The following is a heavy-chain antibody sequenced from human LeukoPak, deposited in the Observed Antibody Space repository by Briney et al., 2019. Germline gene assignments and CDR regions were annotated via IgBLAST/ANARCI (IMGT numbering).Heavy chain of an antibody. D-gene: IGHD3-9*01. CDR3: ARQHEILTGYAFDI. CDR1: GDSISSSSYY. Sequence: SETLSLTCTVSGDSISSSSYYWGWIRQPPGKGLEWIGRYYVSGSAYYNPSLESRITVSVDTSKNQFSLKLTSVTAADTAVYYCARQHEILTGYAFDIWGHGTMVTVSS. J-gene: IGHJ3*02. CDR2: YYVSGSA. V-gene: IGHV4-39*01.